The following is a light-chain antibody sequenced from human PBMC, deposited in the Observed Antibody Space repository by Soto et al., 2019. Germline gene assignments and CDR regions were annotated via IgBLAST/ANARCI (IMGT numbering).Light chain of an antibody. J-gene: IGKJ1*01. Sequence: EIVLTQYPATLSVSPGERATLSCRASQSVSSNLAWYQQKPGQAPRLLIYGASTRATGIPDRFSGSGSGTDFILTISRLEPDDFAVYYCQQYGRSPRTFGQGTKVDIK. V-gene: IGKV3-20*01. CDR1: QSVSSN. CDR3: QQYGRSPRT. CDR2: GAS.